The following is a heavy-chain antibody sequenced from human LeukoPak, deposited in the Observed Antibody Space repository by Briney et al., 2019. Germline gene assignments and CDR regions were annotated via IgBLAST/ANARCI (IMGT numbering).Heavy chain of an antibody. D-gene: IGHD3-3*01. CDR3: ASPRSGMPELRFLEWLCDY. J-gene: IGHJ4*02. CDR2: ISSSSSYI. V-gene: IGHV3-21*04. CDR1: GFTFSSYS. Sequence: GGSLRLSCAASGFTFSSYSMNWVRQAPGKGLEWVSSISSSSSYIYYADSVKGRFTISRDNSKNTLYLQMNSLRAEDTAVYYCASPRSGMPELRFLEWLCDYWGQGTLVTVSS.